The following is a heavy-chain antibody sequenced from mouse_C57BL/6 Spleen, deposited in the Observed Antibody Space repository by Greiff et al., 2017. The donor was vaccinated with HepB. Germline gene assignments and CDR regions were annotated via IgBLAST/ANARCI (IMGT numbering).Heavy chain of an antibody. Sequence: VQLKESGPELVKPGASVKISCKASGYSFTDYNMNWVKQSNGKSLEWIGVINPNYGTTSYNQKFKGKATFTVDQYSSTAYMQLNSLTSEDSAVYYCARGGGGYGSSYRYFDVWGTGTTGTVSS. D-gene: IGHD1-1*01. V-gene: IGHV1-39*01. J-gene: IGHJ1*03. CDR3: ARGGGGYGSSYRYFDV. CDR1: GYSFTDYN. CDR2: INPNYGTT.